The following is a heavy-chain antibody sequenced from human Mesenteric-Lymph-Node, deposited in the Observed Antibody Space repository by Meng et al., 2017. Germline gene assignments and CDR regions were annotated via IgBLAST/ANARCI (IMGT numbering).Heavy chain of an antibody. CDR1: GGSLSGAY. CDR3: ARRPTGIDY. CDR2: IIHGGSP. Sequence: VQLKRWGAGLVYTSQALSLTSAVNGGSLSGAYWNWIRQPPGKGLEWIGKIIHGGSPSYNPSLKSRVTISIDTSKNQLSLMLRSVTAADTAVYYCARRPTGIDYWGQGTLVTVSS. V-gene: IGHV4-34*12. J-gene: IGHJ4*02. D-gene: IGHD2-8*02.